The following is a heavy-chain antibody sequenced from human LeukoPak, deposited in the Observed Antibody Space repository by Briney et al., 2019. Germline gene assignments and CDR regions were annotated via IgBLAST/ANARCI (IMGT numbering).Heavy chain of an antibody. D-gene: IGHD5-24*01. CDR2: INHSGST. CDR1: GGSISSGGYY. V-gene: IGHV4-39*07. Sequence: SETLSLTCTVSGGSISSGGYYWSWIRQPPGKGLEWIGEINHSGSTNYNPSLKSRVTISVDTSKNQFSLKLSSVTAADTAVYYCASLGFPGEMGMDVWGQGTTVTVPS. CDR3: ASLGFPGEMGMDV. J-gene: IGHJ6*02.